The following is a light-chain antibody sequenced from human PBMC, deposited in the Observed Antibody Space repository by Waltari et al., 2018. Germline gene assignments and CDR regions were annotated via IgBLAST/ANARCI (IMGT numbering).Light chain of an antibody. CDR3: QQYSNWPPWT. CDR2: DAS. CDR1: QSVRNT. V-gene: IGKV3-15*01. J-gene: IGKJ1*01. Sequence: EVVMTQSPVTLSVSPGERATLSCRASQSVRNTVAWYQHKPGQAPRLVMYDASTRASGLPARFSGTGSGREFTLTINSLQSEDVAIYYCQQYSNWPPWTFGQGTTVEIK.